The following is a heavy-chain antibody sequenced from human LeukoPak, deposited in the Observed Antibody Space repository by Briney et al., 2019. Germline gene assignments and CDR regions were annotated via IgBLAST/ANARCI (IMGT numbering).Heavy chain of an antibody. CDR1: GYTFTTYY. J-gene: IGHJ4*02. V-gene: IGHV1-2*02. CDR3: AKMHYYYGRSYYALDY. Sequence: ASLKLSCTASGYTFTTYYIHWVRQAPGQGLEWMGGINPNSGGTSYAQKFQGRVTMTMDRSITTAYMELSSLRSDDTAFYYCAKMHYYYGRSYYALDYWGQGTLVTVSS. CDR2: INPNSGGT. D-gene: IGHD3-22*01.